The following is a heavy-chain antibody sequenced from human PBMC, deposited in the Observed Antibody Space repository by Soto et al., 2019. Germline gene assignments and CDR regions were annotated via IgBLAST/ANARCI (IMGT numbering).Heavy chain of an antibody. D-gene: IGHD6-19*01. Sequence: SETLSLTCTVSGGSISSYYWSWIRQPPGKGLEWIGYIYYSGSTNYNPSLKSRVTISVDTSKNQFSLKLSSVTAADTAVYYCARAYSSCCSVFGSSSYYFDYWGQGTLVTVSS. CDR1: GGSISSYY. CDR2: IYYSGST. J-gene: IGHJ4*02. V-gene: IGHV4-59*01. CDR3: ARAYSSCCSVFGSSSYYFDY.